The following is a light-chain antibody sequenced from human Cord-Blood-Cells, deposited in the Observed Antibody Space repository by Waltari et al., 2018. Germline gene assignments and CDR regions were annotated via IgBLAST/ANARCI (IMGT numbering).Light chain of an antibody. J-gene: IGLJ1*01. V-gene: IGLV3-25*03. CDR1: ALPKQY. CDR3: QSADSSGTYYV. Sequence: SYELTQPPSVSVSPGQTARITCSGDALPKQYAYWYQQKPGQAPVLVIYKDSERPSGIRERFSGASSGTTVTLTISGGQAEDEADYYCQSADSSGTYYVFGTGTKVTVL. CDR2: KDS.